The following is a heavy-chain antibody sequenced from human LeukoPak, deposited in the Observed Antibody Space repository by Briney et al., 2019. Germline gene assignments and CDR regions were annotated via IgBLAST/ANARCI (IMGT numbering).Heavy chain of an antibody. CDR3: ARGGVGYYDSSGYNLFDY. V-gene: IGHV1-8*02. J-gene: IGHJ4*02. Sequence: ASVKVSCKASGGTFSSYAISWVRQATGQGLEWMGWMNPNSGNTGYAQKFQGRVTMTRNTSISTAYMELSSLRSEDTAVYYCARGGVGYYDSSGYNLFDYWGQGTLVTVSS. D-gene: IGHD3-22*01. CDR2: MNPNSGNT. CDR1: GGTFSSYA.